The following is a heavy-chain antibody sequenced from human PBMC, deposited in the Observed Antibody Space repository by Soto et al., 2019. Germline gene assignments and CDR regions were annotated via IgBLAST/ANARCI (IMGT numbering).Heavy chain of an antibody. D-gene: IGHD1-20*01. V-gene: IGHV4-31*03. Sequence: QVQLQESGPGLVKPSQTLSLTCTVSGGSISSGGYYWSWIRQHPGKGLEWIGYIYYSGSTYYNPSLKSRVTISGDTSKNQFSLKLSSVTAADTAVYYCARETITGTTFYYFDYWGQGTLVTVSS. CDR3: ARETITGTTFYYFDY. J-gene: IGHJ4*02. CDR1: GGSISSGGYY. CDR2: IYYSGST.